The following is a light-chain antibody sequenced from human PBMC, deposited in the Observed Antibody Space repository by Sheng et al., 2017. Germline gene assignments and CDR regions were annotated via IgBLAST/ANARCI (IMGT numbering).Light chain of an antibody. CDR3: QQRINWPLT. CDR1: QSVSIY. V-gene: IGKV3-11*01. Sequence: EIVMTQSPATLSLSPGERATLSCRASQSVSIYLAWYQQKPGQAPRLLIYDASNRATGIPARFSGSGSGTDFTLTISGLEPEDFAVYYCQQRINWPLTFGGGTKVEIK. J-gene: IGKJ4*01. CDR2: DAS.